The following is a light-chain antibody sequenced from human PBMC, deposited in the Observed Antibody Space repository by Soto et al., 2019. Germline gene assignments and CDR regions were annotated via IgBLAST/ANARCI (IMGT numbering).Light chain of an antibody. CDR2: DVS. CDR3: SSYTISSTYV. J-gene: IGLJ1*01. V-gene: IGLV2-18*02. CDR1: SSDVGSYNR. Sequence: QSVLTQPPSVSGSPGQSVAISCTGTSSDVGSYNRVSWYQQPPGTAPKLMIFDVSNRPSGVPDRFSGSKSGNTASLTISGLQAEDEADYYCSSYTISSTYVFGPGTKVTVL.